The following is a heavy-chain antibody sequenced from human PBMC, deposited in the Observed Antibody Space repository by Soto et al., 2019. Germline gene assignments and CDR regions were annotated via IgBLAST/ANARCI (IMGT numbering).Heavy chain of an antibody. V-gene: IGHV3-21*01. CDR2: ISSSSSYI. J-gene: IGHJ4*02. CDR1: GFTFSSYS. CDR3: ARGARGYYFDY. D-gene: IGHD3-10*01. Sequence: EVQLVESGGGLVKPGGSLRLSCAASGFTFSSYSMNWVRQAPGKGLEWVSSISSSSSYIYYADSVKGRFTISRDNAKNSLYLQMNSLRAEDTAVYYCARGARGYYFDYWGQGTLVPVSS.